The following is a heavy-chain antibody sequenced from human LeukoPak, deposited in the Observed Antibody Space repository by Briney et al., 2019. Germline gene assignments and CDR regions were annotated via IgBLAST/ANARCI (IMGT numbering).Heavy chain of an antibody. J-gene: IGHJ5*02. Sequence: ASVKVSCKASGYTFTGYYMHWVRQAPGQGLEWMGWINPNSGGTNYAQKFQGRVTMTRDTSISTAYMELSRPRSDDTAVYYCARDPSLYSSGWYTVGGNWFDPWGQGTLVTVSS. CDR3: ARDPSLYSSGWYTVGGNWFDP. CDR1: GYTFTGYY. D-gene: IGHD6-19*01. V-gene: IGHV1-2*02. CDR2: INPNSGGT.